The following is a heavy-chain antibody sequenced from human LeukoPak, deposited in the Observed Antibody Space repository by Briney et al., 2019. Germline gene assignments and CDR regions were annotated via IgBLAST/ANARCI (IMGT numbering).Heavy chain of an antibody. D-gene: IGHD7-27*01. CDR1: GFTFSSYG. CDR3: AKAGSNWGYFDY. V-gene: IGHV3-23*01. Sequence: GGSLRLSCSASGFTFSSYGMQWVRQAPGKGLEWVSAISGTGGSTHYADSVKGRFTISRDNSKNTLYLQMNSLRAEDTAVYYCAKAGSNWGYFDYWGQGTLVTVSS. J-gene: IGHJ4*02. CDR2: ISGTGGST.